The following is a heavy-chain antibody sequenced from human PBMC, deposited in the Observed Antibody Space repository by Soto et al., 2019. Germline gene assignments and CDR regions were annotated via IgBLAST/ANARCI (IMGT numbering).Heavy chain of an antibody. CDR1: GGSISSDSYY. D-gene: IGHD3-9*01. CDR3: VRFWPPPYTDALTDYTDAFDY. Sequence: QLQLQESGPGLVKPSETLSLTCTVSGGSISSDSYYWGWIRQSPENGLEWIAGISYSGSTYYNPTLKGRLIISVATTKSQFSLKLSSVTAADTAVDYCVRFWPPPYTDALTDYTDAFDYWCQGTLVTVSS. J-gene: IGHJ4*02. CDR2: ISYSGST. V-gene: IGHV4-39*01.